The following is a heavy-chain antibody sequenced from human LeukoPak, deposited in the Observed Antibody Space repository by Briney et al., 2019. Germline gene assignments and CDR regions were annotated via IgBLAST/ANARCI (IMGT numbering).Heavy chain of an antibody. CDR2: IWYDGSNK. CDR3: AGGKYYGTGARPGYFNY. V-gene: IGHV3-33*01. J-gene: IGHJ4*02. CDR1: GFAFSSYG. D-gene: IGHD3-10*01. Sequence: GGSLRLSCAASGFAFSSYGMHWVRQAPGKGLEWVAVIWYDGSNKYYADSVKGRFTISRDISKSTVYLHMNNLSAEDTAVYYCAGGKYYGTGARPGYFNYWGQGILVTVSS.